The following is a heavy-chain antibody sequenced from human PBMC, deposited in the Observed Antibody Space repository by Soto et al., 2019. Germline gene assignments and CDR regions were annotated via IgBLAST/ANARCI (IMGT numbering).Heavy chain of an antibody. J-gene: IGHJ3*02. CDR3: AKDRGGTPGHDAFDI. V-gene: IGHV3-23*01. CDR1: GFTFSSYA. CDR2: ISGSGGST. D-gene: IGHD1-1*01. Sequence: EVQVLESGGGLVQPGGSLRLSCAASGFTFSSYAMSWVRQAPGKGLEWVSSISGSGGSTNHADSVKGRFTISRDNSKNTLYLQMNSLRAEDTAVYYCAKDRGGTPGHDAFDIWGQGTMVTVSS.